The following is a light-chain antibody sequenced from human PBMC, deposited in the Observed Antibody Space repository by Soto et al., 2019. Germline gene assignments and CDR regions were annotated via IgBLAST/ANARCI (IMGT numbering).Light chain of an antibody. CDR3: QRSYTTHRT. J-gene: IGKJ1*01. CDR2: AAS. Sequence: DIQMTQAPSAWSASVGYRVSVTCRASQSISTFLNGYQQRPGEAPKILIYAASCLQSGVTSRFSGSGSGADFALTMGSLHPEDGATYDSQRSYTTHRTFRQGTKVEVK. V-gene: IGKV1-39*01. CDR1: QSISTF.